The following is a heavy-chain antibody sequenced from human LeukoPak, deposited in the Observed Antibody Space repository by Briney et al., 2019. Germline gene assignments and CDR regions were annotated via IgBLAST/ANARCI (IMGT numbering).Heavy chain of an antibody. D-gene: IGHD3-16*01. CDR3: ARDNPRGNDDYYPPSY. V-gene: IGHV1-2*02. J-gene: IGHJ4*02. CDR1: GYTFTIYS. Sequence: ASVTVSCTASGYTFTIYSMHWVRQAPGQGLEWMGWINPNSGATNYAQKFQGRVTMTRDTSISTAYMELSRLISDDTAVYYCARDNPRGNDDYYPPSYWGQGTLVTISS. CDR2: INPNSGAT.